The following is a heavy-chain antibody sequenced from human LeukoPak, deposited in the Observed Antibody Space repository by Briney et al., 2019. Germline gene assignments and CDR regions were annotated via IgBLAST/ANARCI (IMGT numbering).Heavy chain of an antibody. J-gene: IGHJ3*02. Sequence: SETLSLTCNVSGGSISSYYWSWIRQPPGEGLEWIGYMYCSGNTNYNPSLKSRVTTSVDSSKNQFSLKLSSVTAADTAVYYCARHTLVGARNAFDIWGQGTMVTVSS. D-gene: IGHD1-26*01. V-gene: IGHV4-59*08. CDR2: MYCSGNT. CDR1: GGSISSYY. CDR3: ARHTLVGARNAFDI.